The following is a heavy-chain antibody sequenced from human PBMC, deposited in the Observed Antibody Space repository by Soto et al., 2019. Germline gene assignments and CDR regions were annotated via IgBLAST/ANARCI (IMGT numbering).Heavy chain of an antibody. J-gene: IGHJ4*02. CDR1: GFTVSSNY. CDR2: IYSGGST. V-gene: IGHV3-66*01. CDR3: ARGLDDYGDYFDY. D-gene: IGHD4-17*01. Sequence: GGSLRLSCAASGFTVSSNYMSWVRQAPGKGLEWVSVIYSGGSTYYADSVKGRFTISRDNSKNTLYLQMNSLRAEDTAVYYCARGLDDYGDYFDYWGQGTLVTVSS.